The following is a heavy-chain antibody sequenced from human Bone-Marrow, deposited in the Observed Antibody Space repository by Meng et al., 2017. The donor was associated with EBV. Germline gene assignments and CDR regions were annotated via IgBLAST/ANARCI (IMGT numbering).Heavy chain of an antibody. CDR1: GGSFSGYY. CDR3: ARRSPTGTFDY. V-gene: IGHV4-34*01. J-gene: IGHJ4*02. CDR2: INHSGST. D-gene: IGHD1/OR15-1a*01. Sequence: QGQLQPGGAGLLKPSATPSCICAVYGGSFSGYYWSWIRQPPGKGLEWIGEINHSGSTNYNPSLKSRVTISVDTSKNQFSLKLSSVTAADTAVYYCARRSPTGTFDYWGQGTLVTVSS.